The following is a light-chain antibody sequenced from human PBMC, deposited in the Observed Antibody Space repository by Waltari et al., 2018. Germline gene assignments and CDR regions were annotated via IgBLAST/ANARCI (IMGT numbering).Light chain of an antibody. CDR1: YLGSTR. CDR2: YHN. Sequence: SYVLTQPPSVSVAPGETARITCGGTYLGSTRVPWYQLKPGQAPILVIHYHNDRPSGIPERFSGANSGNTATLTITRVEAGDEADYCCQVWDSGSDHMVFGGGTKLTVL. V-gene: IGLV3-21*04. CDR3: QVWDSGSDHMV. J-gene: IGLJ2*01.